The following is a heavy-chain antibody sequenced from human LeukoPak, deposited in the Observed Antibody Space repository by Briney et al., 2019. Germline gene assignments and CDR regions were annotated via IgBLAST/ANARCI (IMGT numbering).Heavy chain of an antibody. CDR2: IQTSGST. Sequence: SETLSLTCTVSGGSISDSSYYWGWIRQPPGKGLEWIGRIQTSGSTNYNPSLKNRVTMSVDTSKNQVSLKLSSVTAADTAVYYCARDLYYYGSGSYPQFDYWGQGTLVTVSS. V-gene: IGHV4-39*07. CDR1: GGSISDSSYY. D-gene: IGHD3-10*01. J-gene: IGHJ4*02. CDR3: ARDLYYYGSGSYPQFDY.